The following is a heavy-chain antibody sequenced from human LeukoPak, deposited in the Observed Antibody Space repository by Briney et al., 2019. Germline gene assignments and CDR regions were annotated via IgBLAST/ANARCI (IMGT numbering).Heavy chain of an antibody. CDR1: GFTFDDYA. D-gene: IGHD3-22*01. CDR3: AKDMGYYDSSGYSALFDY. CDR2: ISWNSGSI. Sequence: GGSLRLSCAASGFTFDDYAMHGVRQAPGKGLEWVSGISWNSGSIGYADSVKGRFTISRDNAKNSLYLQMNSLRAEDTALYYCAKDMGYYDSSGYSALFDYWGQGTLVTVSS. V-gene: IGHV3-9*01. J-gene: IGHJ4*02.